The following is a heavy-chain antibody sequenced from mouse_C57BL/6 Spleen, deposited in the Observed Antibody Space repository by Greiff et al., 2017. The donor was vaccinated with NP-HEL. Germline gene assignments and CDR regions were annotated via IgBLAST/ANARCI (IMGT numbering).Heavy chain of an antibody. Sequence: QVQLKESGAELVRPGASVTLSCKASGYTFTDYEMHWVKQTPVHGLEWIGAIDPETGGTAYNQKFKGKAILTADKSSSTAYMERRSLTSEDSAVYYCTRGGQAYRGQENLGTVS. J-gene: IGHJ3*01. D-gene: IGHD3-3*01. V-gene: IGHV1-15*01. CDR2: IDPETGGT. CDR1: GYTFTDYE. CDR3: TRGGQAY.